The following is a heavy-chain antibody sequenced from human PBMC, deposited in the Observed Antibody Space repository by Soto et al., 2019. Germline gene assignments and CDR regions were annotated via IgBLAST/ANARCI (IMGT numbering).Heavy chain of an antibody. V-gene: IGHV3-30*18. CDR1: GFTFSSYG. Sequence: QVQLVESGGGVVQPGRSLRLSCAASGFTFSSYGMHWVRQAPGQVLEWVAVISYDGSNKYYADSVKDRFTIARDNSKNRRELQMNSLRAEDTAVYDGAKVNGYSHTRGTDVWGQGTTVTVSS. D-gene: IGHD5-18*01. CDR2: ISYDGSNK. CDR3: AKVNGYSHTRGTDV. J-gene: IGHJ6*02.